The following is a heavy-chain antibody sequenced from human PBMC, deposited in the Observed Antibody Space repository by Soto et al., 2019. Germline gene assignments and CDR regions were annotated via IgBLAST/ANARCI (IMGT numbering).Heavy chain of an antibody. CDR2: IIPILGIA. CDR1: GGTFSSST. CDR3: ASGAVGYCSGGSCYVY. J-gene: IGHJ4*02. V-gene: IGHV1-69*02. Sequence: QVQLVQSGAEVKKPGSSVKVSCKASGGTFSSSTISWVRQAPGQGLEWMGRIIPILGIANYAQKFQGRVTITADKSTSTAYMELSSLRSEDMAIYYCASGAVGYCSGGSCYVYWGQGTLVTVSS. D-gene: IGHD2-15*01.